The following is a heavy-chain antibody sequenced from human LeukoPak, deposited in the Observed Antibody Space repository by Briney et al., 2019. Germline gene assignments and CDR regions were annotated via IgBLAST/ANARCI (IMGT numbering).Heavy chain of an antibody. Sequence: GSLRLSCAASGFTFSNAWMNWVRQAPGKGLEWIGYIYYSGSTNYNPSLKSRVTISVDTSKNQFSLKLSSVTAADTAVYYCAQGWSGSGYFDYWGQGTLVTVSS. J-gene: IGHJ4*02. CDR3: AQGWSGSGYFDY. CDR1: GFTFSNAW. V-gene: IGHV4-59*01. CDR2: IYYSGST. D-gene: IGHD3-3*01.